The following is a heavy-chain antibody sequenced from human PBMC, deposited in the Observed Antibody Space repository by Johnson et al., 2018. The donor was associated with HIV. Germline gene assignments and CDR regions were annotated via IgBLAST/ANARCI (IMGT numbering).Heavy chain of an antibody. CDR1: GFTFSSYA. CDR2: ISYDGSNK. CDR3: ARDSDSLYAFDI. J-gene: IGHJ3*02. D-gene: IGHD3-22*01. Sequence: QVQLVESGGGVVQPGRSLRLSCAASGFTFSSYAMHWVRQAPGKGLAWVAVISYDGSNKYSADSVQGRFTISRYNSKNTLYLQMNSLRAEDTAVYYCARDSDSLYAFDIWGQGTMVTVSS. V-gene: IGHV3-30-3*01.